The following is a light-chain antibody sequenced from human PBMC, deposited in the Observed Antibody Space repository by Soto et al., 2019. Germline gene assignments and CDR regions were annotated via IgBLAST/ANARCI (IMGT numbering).Light chain of an antibody. Sequence: EVVMRQSPATLSVSPGETATLSCRASQSVSNKLAWYQQRPGQAPRLLIYAADTRATGIPDRFSGSGSGREFTLTISRLQSEDFAVYYCQQYNNWPPWTFGQGTKVEVK. CDR2: AAD. CDR3: QQYNNWPPWT. V-gene: IGKV3-15*01. J-gene: IGKJ1*01. CDR1: QSVSNK.